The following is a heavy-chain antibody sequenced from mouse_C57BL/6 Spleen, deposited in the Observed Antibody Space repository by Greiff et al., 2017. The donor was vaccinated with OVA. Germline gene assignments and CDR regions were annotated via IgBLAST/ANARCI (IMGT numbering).Heavy chain of an antibody. J-gene: IGHJ2*01. CDR1: GYTFTDYN. D-gene: IGHD2-2*01. CDR2: INPNNGGT. CDR3: ARYPYSGYDGFDY. Sequence: EVQLVESGPELVKPGASVKIPCKASGYTFTDYNMDWVKQSHGKSLEWIGDINPNNGGTIYNQKFKGKATLTVDKSSSTAYMELRSLTSEDTAVYYCARYPYSGYDGFDYWGQGTTLTVSS. V-gene: IGHV1-18*01.